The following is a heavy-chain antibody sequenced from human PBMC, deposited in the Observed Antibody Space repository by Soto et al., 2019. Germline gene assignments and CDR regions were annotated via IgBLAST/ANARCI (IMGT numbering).Heavy chain of an antibody. CDR1: GFTFSRHN. Sequence: PGGSLRLSCAASGFTFSRHNMNWVRQAAGKGLEWVSSISSHSNDIYYADSVKGRFTISRDNAKNSLYLQMNSLRAEDTAVYFCATAYYDDNGYYFDYWGQGTLVTV. D-gene: IGHD3-22*01. CDR2: ISSHSNDI. CDR3: ATAYYDDNGYYFDY. J-gene: IGHJ4*02. V-gene: IGHV3-21*01.